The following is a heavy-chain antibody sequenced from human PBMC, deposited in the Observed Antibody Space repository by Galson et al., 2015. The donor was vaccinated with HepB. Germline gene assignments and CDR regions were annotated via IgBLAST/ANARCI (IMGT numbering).Heavy chain of an antibody. D-gene: IGHD6-13*01. Sequence: LSLTCTVSGGSISSSSYYWGWIRQPPGKGLEWIGSIYYSGSTYYNPSLKSRVTISVDTSKNQFSLKLSSVTAADTAVYYCARHVVPLRGIAAAGTSMVDYWGQGTLVTVSS. CDR1: GGSISSSSYY. CDR2: IYYSGST. V-gene: IGHV4-39*01. J-gene: IGHJ4*02. CDR3: ARHVVPLRGIAAAGTSMVDY.